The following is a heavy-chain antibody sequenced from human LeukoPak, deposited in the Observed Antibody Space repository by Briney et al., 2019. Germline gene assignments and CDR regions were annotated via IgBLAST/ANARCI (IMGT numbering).Heavy chain of an antibody. V-gene: IGHV4-59*13. Sequence: SETLSLTCTVSGGSLSSYSWSWIRQPPGKGLEWIGFISYSGGTNYNPSLRSRVTISVDTSKNQFSLKLSSVTAADTAVYYCARDEGGQLNYFDYWGRGTLVTVSS. CDR1: GGSLSSYS. J-gene: IGHJ4*02. CDR2: ISYSGGT. CDR3: ARDEGGQLNYFDY. D-gene: IGHD2-2*01.